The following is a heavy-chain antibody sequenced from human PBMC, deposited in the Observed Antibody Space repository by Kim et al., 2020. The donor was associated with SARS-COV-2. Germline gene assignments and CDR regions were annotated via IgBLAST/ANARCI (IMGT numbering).Heavy chain of an antibody. CDR1: GFTFSSYW. J-gene: IGHJ4*02. CDR3: ARGWMPDC. Sequence: GGSLRLSCAASGFTFSSYWMSWVRQAPGKGLEWVASIKKDGSLKDYVDSVKGRFTISRDNAKNSLSLLMNSLRPEDTAVYYCARGWMPDCWGQATLGTVSS. V-gene: IGHV3-7*04. CDR2: IKKDGSLK. D-gene: IGHD5-12*01.